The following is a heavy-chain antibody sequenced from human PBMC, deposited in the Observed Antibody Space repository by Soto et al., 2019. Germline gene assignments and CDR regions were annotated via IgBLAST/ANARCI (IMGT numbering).Heavy chain of an antibody. Sequence: ASVKVSCKASGYTFTSYGISWVRQAPGQGLEWMGWISAYNGNTNYAQKLQGRVTMTTDTSTSTAYMELRSLRSDDTAVYYCAGDWEAAGRHAFWGQGTLVTDPS. D-gene: IGHD6-13*01. CDR2: ISAYNGNT. V-gene: IGHV1-18*01. CDR3: AGDWEAAGRHAF. CDR1: GYTFTSYG. J-gene: IGHJ4*02.